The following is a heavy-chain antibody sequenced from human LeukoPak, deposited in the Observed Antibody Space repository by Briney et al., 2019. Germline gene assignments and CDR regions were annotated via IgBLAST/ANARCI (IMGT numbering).Heavy chain of an antibody. D-gene: IGHD1-26*01. J-gene: IGHJ5*02. CDR1: GYTFTSYD. V-gene: IGHV1-2*02. CDR3: ARGRWGSGSYFSFWFDP. CDR2: INPNSGGT. Sequence: ASVKVSCKAPGYTFTSYDINWVRQATGQGLEWMGWINPNSGGTNYAQKFQGRVTMTRDTSISTAYMELSRLRSDDTAVYYCARGRWGSGSYFSFWFDPWGQGTLVTVSS.